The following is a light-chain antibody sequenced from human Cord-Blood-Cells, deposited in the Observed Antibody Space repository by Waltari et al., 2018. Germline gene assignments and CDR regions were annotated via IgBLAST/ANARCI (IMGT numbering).Light chain of an antibody. Sequence: QSALIQPASVSGSPGQSITISCTGTRRDVGGYNYVSWYQQHPGKAPKLMIYDVSNRPSGVSNRFSGSKSGNTASLTISGLQAEDEADYYCSSYTSSSTYVFGTGTKVTVL. J-gene: IGLJ1*01. CDR3: SSYTSSSTYV. V-gene: IGLV2-14*01. CDR2: DVS. CDR1: RRDVGGYNY.